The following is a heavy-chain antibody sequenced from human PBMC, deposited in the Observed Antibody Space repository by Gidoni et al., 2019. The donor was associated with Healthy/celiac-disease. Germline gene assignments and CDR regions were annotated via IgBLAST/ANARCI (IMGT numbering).Heavy chain of an antibody. V-gene: IGHV4-59*01. J-gene: IGHJ6*02. Sequence: QVQLQESGPGLVKPSETLSLTCTVSGGSISSYYWSWIRQPPGKGLEWIGYIYYSWSTNYNPSLKSRVTISVDTSKNQFSLKLSSVTAADTAVYYCARAGYYYDSSGYPSMDVWGQGTTVTVSS. CDR2: IYYSWST. D-gene: IGHD3-22*01. CDR3: ARAGYYYDSSGYPSMDV. CDR1: GGSISSYY.